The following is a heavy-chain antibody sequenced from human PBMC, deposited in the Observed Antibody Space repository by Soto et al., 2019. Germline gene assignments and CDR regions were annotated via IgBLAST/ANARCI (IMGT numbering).Heavy chain of an antibody. CDR2: ISPYKGNK. V-gene: IGHV1-18*01. J-gene: IGHJ4*02. CDR3: ARDLDGSGNYYTDY. D-gene: IGHD3-10*01. Sequence: QVQLVQSGAEVKKPGASVKVSCKASGYTFSSIGISWVRQAPGQGLEWMGWISPYKGNKYYAQRLQGRVTMTTDTSTSTAYMELRSLRSDDTAVYYCARDLDGSGNYYTDYWGQGTLVTVSS. CDR1: GYTFSSIG.